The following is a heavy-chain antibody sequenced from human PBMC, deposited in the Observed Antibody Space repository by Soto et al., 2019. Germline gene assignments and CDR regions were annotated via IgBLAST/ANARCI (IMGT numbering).Heavy chain of an antibody. CDR1: GYXFTNYW. J-gene: IGHJ4*02. D-gene: IGHD3-16*01. V-gene: IGHV5-51*01. Sequence: PXEXLKISCKASGYXFTNYWLAWVRQMPGKGLEWVGIIYPGDSDTRYSPSFQGQVTISVDKSINTAYLHWSSLKASDTAMYYCARHFYDYLDYWGQGTLVTVSP. CDR2: IYPGDSDT. CDR3: ARHFYDYLDY.